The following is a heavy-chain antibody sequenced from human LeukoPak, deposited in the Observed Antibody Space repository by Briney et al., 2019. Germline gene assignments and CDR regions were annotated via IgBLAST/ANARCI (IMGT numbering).Heavy chain of an antibody. CDR3: ARGIVVVPAAIGYFDY. CDR2: IYTSGST. J-gene: IGHJ4*02. Sequence: SETLSLTCTVSGGSISSGSYYWSWIRQPAGKGLEWIGRIYTSGSTNYNPSLKSRVTISVDTSKNQFSLKLSSVTAADTAVYYCARGIVVVPAAIGYFDYWGQGTLVTVSS. CDR1: GGSISSGSYY. D-gene: IGHD2-2*01. V-gene: IGHV4-61*02.